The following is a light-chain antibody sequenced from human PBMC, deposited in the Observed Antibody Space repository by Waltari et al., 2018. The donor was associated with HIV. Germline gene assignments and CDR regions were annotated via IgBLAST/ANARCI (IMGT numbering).Light chain of an antibody. CDR2: EVF. CDR1: TSDVDASNY. J-gene: IGLJ2*01. V-gene: IGLV2-8*01. Sequence: QSALTQPPSASGSPGQSVTISCTVQTSDVDASNYVSWYQQHPGKAPKLMIYEVFKRPSGVPDRFSGSKSGNTASLTVSGLQAEDEADYYCTSYAGRNTLVFGGGTKLTVL. CDR3: TSYAGRNTLV.